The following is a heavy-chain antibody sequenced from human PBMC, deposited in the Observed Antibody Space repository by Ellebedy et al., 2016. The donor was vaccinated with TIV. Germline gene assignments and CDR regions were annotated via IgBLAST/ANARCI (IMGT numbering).Heavy chain of an antibody. CDR1: GFTFSDYA. CDR2: ISRYGDTT. V-gene: IGHV3-64*02. D-gene: IGHD4-23*01. CDR3: ARRAYGGFTNWYFDL. Sequence: GGSLRLSCAASGFTFSDYAMHWVRQTPGKGLEYVSAISRYGDTTYYVDSVKGRFIISRDNSKNTLYLQMGSVRTEDMAVYYCARRAYGGFTNWYFDLWGQGTLVTISS. J-gene: IGHJ5*02.